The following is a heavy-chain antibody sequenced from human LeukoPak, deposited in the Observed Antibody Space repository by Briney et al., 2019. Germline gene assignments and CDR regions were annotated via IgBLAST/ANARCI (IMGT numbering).Heavy chain of an antibody. CDR3: AKVLVLVSANRYYFDY. J-gene: IGHJ4*02. Sequence: GGSLRLSCAASGLTFSGSAMSWIRQAPGKGLEWVSLISGSGNSTYYADSVKGRFTISRDNSKNTLYLQMNSLRAEDTAVYYCAKVLVLVSANRYYFDYWGQGTLVTVSS. CDR2: ISGSGNST. CDR1: GLTFSGSA. V-gene: IGHV3-23*01. D-gene: IGHD2-15*01.